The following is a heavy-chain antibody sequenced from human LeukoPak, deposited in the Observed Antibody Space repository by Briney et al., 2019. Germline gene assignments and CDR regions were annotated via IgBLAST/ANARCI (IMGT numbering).Heavy chain of an antibody. D-gene: IGHD3-3*01. V-gene: IGHV4-39*01. CDR2: IYYSGTT. CDR3: AGYSDFWSGYFSENDIDP. J-gene: IGHJ5*02. CDR1: GGSVCSTSYY. Sequence: SETLSLTCTVSGGSVCSTSYYWGWIRQPPGKGLEWIGSIYYSGTTYYNASLKSRVTVAVDTSKNQFSLRLSSVTAADMAEYYCAGYSDFWSGYFSENDIDPWGQGTLVTVSS.